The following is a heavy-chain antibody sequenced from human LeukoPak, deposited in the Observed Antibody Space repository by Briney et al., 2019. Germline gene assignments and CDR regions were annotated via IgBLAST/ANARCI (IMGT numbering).Heavy chain of an antibody. CDR1: GGSISNSPYY. CDR3: ARNDRGRPADY. V-gene: IGHV4-39*01. Sequence: SETLSLTCNVSGGSISNSPYYWGWIRQPPGKGLGWIGSMHYSGTTYHNPSLRSRVTISVDTSKNQFSLRLISVTAADTAVYYCARNDRGRPADYWGQGTLVTVSS. D-gene: IGHD1-26*01. J-gene: IGHJ4*02. CDR2: MHYSGTT.